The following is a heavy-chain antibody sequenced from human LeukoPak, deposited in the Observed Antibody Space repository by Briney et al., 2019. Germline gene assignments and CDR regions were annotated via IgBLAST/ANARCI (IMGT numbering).Heavy chain of an antibody. D-gene: IGHD2-21*01. V-gene: IGHV4-38-2*02. CDR1: GYSISSGYY. CDR3: ARTGSCGGNSCYLNPIDS. Sequence: PSETLSLTCTVSGYSISSGYYWGWIRQPPGKGLDWIGSIYHSGSTFYNPSVKSRVTISVDTSEHQVPLKLGSVTPADTAVFYCARTGSCGGNSCYLNPIDSWGQGTLVTVSS. CDR2: IYHSGST. J-gene: IGHJ4*02.